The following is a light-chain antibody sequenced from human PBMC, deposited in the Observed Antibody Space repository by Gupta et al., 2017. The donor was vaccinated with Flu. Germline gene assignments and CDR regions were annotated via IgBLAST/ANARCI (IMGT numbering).Light chain of an antibody. CDR2: WAS. J-gene: IGKJ2*03. Sequence: DIVMTQSPDSLPVSLGERATFNCKSSQSVLYSSNNKNYLAWYQQKPGQPPKLLIYWASTRESGVPYRFSGSGSGTDFTLTISSLQAEDVAVYYCHQYYSTPYSFGQGTKLEIK. CDR1: QSVLYSSNNKNY. V-gene: IGKV4-1*01. CDR3: HQYYSTPYS.